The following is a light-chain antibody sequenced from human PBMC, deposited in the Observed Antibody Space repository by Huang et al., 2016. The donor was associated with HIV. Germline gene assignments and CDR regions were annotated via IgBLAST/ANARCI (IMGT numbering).Light chain of an antibody. V-gene: IGKV3-15*01. CDR1: HSVSSN. J-gene: IGKJ4*01. CDR3: QQYNNWPR. Sequence: EIVMTQSPATLSVSPGERATLSCTASHSVSSNLAWYQQNPGQAPRLSIYGASTRTTGIADMCGGSGSRKEFTITISSQPSEDVAVYYCQQYNNWPRFGGGTKVEIK. CDR2: GAS.